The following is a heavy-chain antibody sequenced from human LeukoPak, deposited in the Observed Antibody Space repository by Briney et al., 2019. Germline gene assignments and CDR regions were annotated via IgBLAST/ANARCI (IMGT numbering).Heavy chain of an antibody. CDR3: ARTTSWDGAFDY. D-gene: IGHD4-17*01. J-gene: IGHJ4*02. CDR2: IYYSGST. Sequence: KTSETLSLTCTVSGGSISSSSYYWGWIRQPPGKGLEWIGSIYYSGSTYYNPSLKSRVTISVDTSKNQFSLKLSSVTAADTAVYYCARTTSWDGAFDYWGQGTLVTVSS. V-gene: IGHV4-39*07. CDR1: GGSISSSSYY.